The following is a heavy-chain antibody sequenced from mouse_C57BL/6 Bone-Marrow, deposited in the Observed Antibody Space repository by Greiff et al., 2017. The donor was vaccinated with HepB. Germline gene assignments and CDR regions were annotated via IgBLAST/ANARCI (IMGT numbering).Heavy chain of an antibody. CDR2: INPGSGGT. CDR1: GYAFTNYL. CDR3: ASNGYFDY. J-gene: IGHJ2*01. Sequence: QVQLQQSGAELVRPGPSVKVSCKASGYAFTNYLIEWVKQRPGQGLEWIGVINPGSGGTNYNEKFKGKATLTADKSSSTAYMQLSSLTSEDSAVYFCASNGYFDYWGQGTTLTVSS. V-gene: IGHV1-54*01. D-gene: IGHD2-2*01.